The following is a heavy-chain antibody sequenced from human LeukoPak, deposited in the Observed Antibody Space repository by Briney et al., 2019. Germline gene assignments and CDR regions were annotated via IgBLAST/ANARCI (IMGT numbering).Heavy chain of an antibody. D-gene: IGHD3-3*01. V-gene: IGHV5-51*01. Sequence: GESLKITCKGSGYSFTSYWIGWVRQMPGKGLEWMGIIYPGDSDTRYSPSFQGQVTISADKSISTADLQWSSLKASDTAMYYCARLHPRLRFLEWLLNWFDPWGQGTLVTVSS. CDR2: IYPGDSDT. J-gene: IGHJ5*02. CDR3: ARLHPRLRFLEWLLNWFDP. CDR1: GYSFTSYW.